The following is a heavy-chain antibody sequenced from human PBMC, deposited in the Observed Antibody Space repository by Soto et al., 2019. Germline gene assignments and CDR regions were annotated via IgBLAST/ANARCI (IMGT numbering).Heavy chain of an antibody. D-gene: IGHD3-10*01. CDR3: ARDYYGSGSYYNYYYYGMDV. CDR2: IIPIFGTA. J-gene: IGHJ6*02. V-gene: IGHV1-69*06. CDR1: GGTFSSYA. Sequence: QVQLVQSGAEVKKPGSSVKVSCKASGGTFSSYAISWVRQAPGQGLEWMGGIIPIFGTANYAQKFQGRVTITADKSTSTAYIELSSLRSEDTAVYYCARDYYGSGSYYNYYYYGMDVWGQGTTVTVSS.